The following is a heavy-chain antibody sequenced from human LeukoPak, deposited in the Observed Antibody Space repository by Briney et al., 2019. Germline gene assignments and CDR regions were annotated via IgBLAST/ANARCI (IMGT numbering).Heavy chain of an antibody. Sequence: PSETLSLTCTVSGGSISSGFYYWSWIRQPAGKGLEWIGRIYTSGSTNYNPSLKSRVTISVDTSKNQFSLKLNSVTAADTAVYYCARDQPYYDSSGYGVYYFDYWGQGTLVTVSS. J-gene: IGHJ4*02. CDR2: IYTSGST. V-gene: IGHV4-61*02. D-gene: IGHD3-22*01. CDR1: GGSISSGFYY. CDR3: ARDQPYYDSSGYGVYYFDY.